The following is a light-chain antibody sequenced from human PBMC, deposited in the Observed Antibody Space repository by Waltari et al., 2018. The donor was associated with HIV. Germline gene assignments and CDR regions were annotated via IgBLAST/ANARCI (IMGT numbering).Light chain of an antibody. Sequence: SYVLTQPPSVSVAPGKTARVSCGGHNIGSKSVHGYQQKPGQAPVVVIYYDSDRPSGIPERFSGSNSGDTATLTIRRVEAGDEADYYCQLWDSNTDHPVFGGGTKLTVL. CDR3: QLWDSNTDHPV. V-gene: IGLV3-21*04. CDR1: NIGSKS. CDR2: YDS. J-gene: IGLJ2*01.